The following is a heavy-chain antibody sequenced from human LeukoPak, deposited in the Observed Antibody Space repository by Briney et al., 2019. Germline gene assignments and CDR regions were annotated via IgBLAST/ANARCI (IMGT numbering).Heavy chain of an antibody. V-gene: IGHV1-2*02. Sequence: GASVKVSCKASGYTFTGYYMHWVRQAPGQGLEWMGWINPNSGGTNYAQKFQGRVTMTRDTSISTAYMELSRLRSDGTAVYYCARVRTRGLMDDAFDIWGQGTMVTVSS. CDR2: INPNSGGT. D-gene: IGHD3-10*01. J-gene: IGHJ3*02. CDR1: GYTFTGYY. CDR3: ARVRTRGLMDDAFDI.